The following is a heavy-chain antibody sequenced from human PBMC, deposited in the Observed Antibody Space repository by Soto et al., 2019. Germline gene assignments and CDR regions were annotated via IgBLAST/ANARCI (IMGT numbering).Heavy chain of an antibody. CDR1: GFTVSSNY. Sequence: GGSLRLSCAASGFTVSSNYMSWVRQAPGKGLEWVSVIYSGGSTYYADSVKGRFTISRDNSKNTLYLQMNSLRAEDTAVYYCARGLGLLWFGELSAGEAFDIWGQGTMVTVSS. D-gene: IGHD3-10*01. CDR3: ARGLGLLWFGELSAGEAFDI. J-gene: IGHJ3*02. V-gene: IGHV3-66*01. CDR2: IYSGGST.